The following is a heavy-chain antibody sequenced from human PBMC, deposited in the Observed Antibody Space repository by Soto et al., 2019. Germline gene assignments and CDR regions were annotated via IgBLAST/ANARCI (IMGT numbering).Heavy chain of an antibody. CDR2: INHSGST. J-gene: IGHJ4*02. Sequence: SETLSLTCAVYGGSFSGYYWSWIRQPPGKGLEWIGEINHSGSTNYNPSLKSRVTISVDTSKNQFSLKLSSVTAADTAVYYCATSYYNFWSGYYLAYFDYWGQGTLVTVSS. D-gene: IGHD3-3*01. CDR3: ATSYYNFWSGYYLAYFDY. V-gene: IGHV4-34*01. CDR1: GGSFSGYY.